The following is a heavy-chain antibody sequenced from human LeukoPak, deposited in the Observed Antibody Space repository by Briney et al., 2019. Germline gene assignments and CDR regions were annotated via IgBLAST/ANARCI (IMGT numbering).Heavy chain of an antibody. J-gene: IGHJ4*02. CDR1: GYTLTEIS. CDR2: FNPEDAET. D-gene: IGHD4-17*01. CDR3: ATEIVGYGDVHYFDS. V-gene: IGHV1-24*01. Sequence: ASVKVSCKVSGYTLTEISMPWVRQAPGQGLEWMGGFNPEDAETIYARSFQGRLTVTEDTSTDTAYMELSSLRSEDTAMYYCATEIVGYGDVHYFDSWGQGTLVTVSS.